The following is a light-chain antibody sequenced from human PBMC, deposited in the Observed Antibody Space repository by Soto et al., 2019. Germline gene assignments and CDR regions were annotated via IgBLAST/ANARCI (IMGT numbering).Light chain of an antibody. CDR2: DVS. Sequence: QSVLTQPRSVSGSPGQSVTISCTGTSSDVGGYNYVSRYQQHPGKAPKLMISDVSTRPSGVPDRFSGSKSGNTASLTISGLQAEDEADYYCCSYAGTYTVIFGGGTKLTVL. J-gene: IGLJ2*01. CDR3: CSYAGTYTVI. V-gene: IGLV2-11*01. CDR1: SSDVGGYNY.